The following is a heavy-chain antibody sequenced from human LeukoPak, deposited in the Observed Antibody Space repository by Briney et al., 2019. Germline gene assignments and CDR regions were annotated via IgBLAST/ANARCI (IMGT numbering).Heavy chain of an antibody. CDR1: GFIFSSYW. J-gene: IGHJ5*02. CDR3: VRDIDL. V-gene: IGHV3-7*01. CDR2: IKEDGSEI. Sequence: GGSLRLSCAASGFIFSSYWMNWVRQAPGKGREGVANIKEDGSEIYYVASVKGRFTISRDNAKNSVFLQMNSLRVEDTAVYYCVRDIDLWGQGTLVTVSS.